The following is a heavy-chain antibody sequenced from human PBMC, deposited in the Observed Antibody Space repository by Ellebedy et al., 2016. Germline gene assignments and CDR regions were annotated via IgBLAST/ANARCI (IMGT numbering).Heavy chain of an antibody. CDR2: ISPTSGSTI. V-gene: IGHV3-48*02. J-gene: IGHJ6*02. Sequence: GESLKISCAVSGFTFTSYSMKWVRQTPGKGLEWVSYISPTSGSTIYYADSVKGRFTISRDNAKNSLYLQMNSLRDEDTAVYYCARDPWPNYYYYYGMDVWGQGTTVTVSS. CDR1: GFTFTSYS. CDR3: ARDPWPNYYYYYGMDV.